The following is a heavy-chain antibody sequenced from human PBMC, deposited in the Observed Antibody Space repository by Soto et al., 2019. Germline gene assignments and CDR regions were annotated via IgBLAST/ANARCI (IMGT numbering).Heavy chain of an antibody. D-gene: IGHD3-22*01. CDR1: GFTFSSYG. CDR3: AKDTYYYDRSGYYTYDH. J-gene: IGHJ4*02. CDR2: VSYDGSNK. V-gene: IGHV3-30*18. Sequence: QVQLVESGGGVVQPGRSLRLSCAASGFTFSSYGVHWVRQAPGKGLEWVASVSYDGSNKHYGDSVKGRFTISRDNSRNTLDLQMNILRAEDTAVYYCAKDTYYYDRSGYYTYDHWGQGTQVTVSS.